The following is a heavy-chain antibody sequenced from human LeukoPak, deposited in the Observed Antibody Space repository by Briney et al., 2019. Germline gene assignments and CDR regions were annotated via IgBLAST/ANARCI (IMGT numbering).Heavy chain of an antibody. D-gene: IGHD6-13*01. CDR3: AKTMAAAPNWLDP. CDR2: ISSSSSYI. J-gene: IGHJ5*02. V-gene: IGHV3-21*04. Sequence: GGSLRLSCAASGFTFSSYSMNWVRQAPGKGLEWVSSISSSSSYIYYADSVKGRFTISRDTSKNTLFLQLNSLRAEDTAVYYCAKTMAAAPNWLDPWGQGTLVTVSS. CDR1: GFTFSSYS.